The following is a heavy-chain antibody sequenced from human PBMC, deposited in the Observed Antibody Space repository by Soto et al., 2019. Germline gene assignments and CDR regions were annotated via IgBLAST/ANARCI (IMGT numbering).Heavy chain of an antibody. D-gene: IGHD5-12*01. CDR1: GGTFSSYA. CDR2: IIPILGTA. V-gene: IGHV1-69*13. J-gene: IGHJ4*02. CDR3: ARDHRGYSGYDIFDY. Sequence: SVKVSCKASGGTFSSYAISWVRQAPGQGLEWMGGIIPILGTANYAQKFQGRVTITADESTSTAYMELSSLRSEDTAMYYCARDHRGYSGYDIFDYWGQGTLVTVSS.